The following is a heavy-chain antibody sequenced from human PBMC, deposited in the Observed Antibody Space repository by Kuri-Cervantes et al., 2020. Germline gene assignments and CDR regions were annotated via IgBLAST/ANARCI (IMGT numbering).Heavy chain of an antibody. Sequence: GGSLRLSCAASGFTFSSYSMNWVRQAPGQGLEWVSSISGSSRYIYYADSVKVRFTISRDNAKNSLYLQMNSLRAEDTAVYYCARDRYGDYSLDYWGQGTLVTVSS. V-gene: IGHV3-21*01. CDR1: GFTFSSYS. CDR3: ARDRYGDYSLDY. CDR2: ISGSSRYI. D-gene: IGHD4-17*01. J-gene: IGHJ4*02.